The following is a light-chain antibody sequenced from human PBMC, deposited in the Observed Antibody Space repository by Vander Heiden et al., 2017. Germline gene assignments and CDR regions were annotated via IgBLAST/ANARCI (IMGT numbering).Light chain of an antibody. CDR3: QQDNSYSRT. Sequence: IQMTQSPSTLSASVGDRVTLTCRASQNIDIWLAWYQQRPGKAPNLLIYKASTLETGVPSRFSGSGSGTEFTLTMSSLQPDDSATYYCQQDNSYSRTFGQWAKVEIK. V-gene: IGKV1-5*03. J-gene: IGKJ1*01. CDR2: KAS. CDR1: QNIDIW.